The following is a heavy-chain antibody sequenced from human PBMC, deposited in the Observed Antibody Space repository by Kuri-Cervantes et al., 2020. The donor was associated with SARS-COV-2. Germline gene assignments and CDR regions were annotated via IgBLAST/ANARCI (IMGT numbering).Heavy chain of an antibody. CDR1: GFTFSSYA. CDR3: AKLGGGDYDFWSGYSDYYYGMDV. V-gene: IGHV3-23*01. D-gene: IGHD3-3*01. CDR2: ISGSGGST. Sequence: GGFLRLSCAASGFTFSSYAMSWVRQAPGKGLEWVSAISGSGGSTYYADSVKDRFTISRDNSKNTLYLQMNSLRAEDTAVYYCAKLGGGDYDFWSGYSDYYYGMDVWGQGTTVTVSS. J-gene: IGHJ6*02.